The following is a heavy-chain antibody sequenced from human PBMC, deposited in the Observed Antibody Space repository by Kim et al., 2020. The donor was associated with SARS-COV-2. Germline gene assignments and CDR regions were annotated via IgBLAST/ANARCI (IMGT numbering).Heavy chain of an antibody. CDR1: GFTFSSYG. CDR2: ISYDGSNK. CDR3: AKDLWGYYDSSGFDY. Sequence: GGSLRLSCAASGFTFSSYGMHWVRQAPGKGLEWVAVISYDGSNKYYADSVKGRFTISRDNSKNTLYLQMNSLRAEDTAVYYCAKDLWGYYDSSGFDYWGQGTLVTVSS. J-gene: IGHJ4*02. D-gene: IGHD3-22*01. V-gene: IGHV3-30*18.